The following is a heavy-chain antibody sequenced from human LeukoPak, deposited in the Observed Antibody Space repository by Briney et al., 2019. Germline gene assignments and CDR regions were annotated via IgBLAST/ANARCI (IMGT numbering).Heavy chain of an antibody. V-gene: IGHV5-51*01. CDR3: ARPGYRSRYFDY. D-gene: IGHD6-19*01. CDR2: SNPGDSEN. J-gene: IGHJ4*01. CDR1: GYTFINYW. Sequence: GESLKISCQGSGYTFINYWIGWVRPMPGKGVEWMGSSNPGDSENKYSASFQGQVTISADKSISTAYLQWSSLKASDTAMYYCARPGYRSRYFDYWGHGALVTVSS.